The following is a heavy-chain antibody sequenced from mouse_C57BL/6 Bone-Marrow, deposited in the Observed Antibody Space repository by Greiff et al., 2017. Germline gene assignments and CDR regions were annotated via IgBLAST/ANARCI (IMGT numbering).Heavy chain of an antibody. D-gene: IGHD4-1*01. CDR1: GFTFNNYA. CDR2: IRSKSSNYAT. J-gene: IGHJ3*01. V-gene: IGHV10-3*01. CDR3: VREWMGPLFAY. Sequence: EVNVVESGGGLVQPKGSLKLSCAASGFTFNNYAMHWVRQAPGKGLEWVARIRSKSSNYATYSADSVKDRFTISRDDSKSMLYLQMNIRKTEYTATYYCVREWMGPLFAYWGQGTLVTVSA.